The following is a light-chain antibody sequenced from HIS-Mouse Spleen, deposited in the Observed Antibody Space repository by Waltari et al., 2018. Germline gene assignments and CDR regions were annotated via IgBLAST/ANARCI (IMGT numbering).Light chain of an antibody. CDR2: DVI. J-gene: IGLJ2*01. CDR3: SSYTSSSTLV. Sequence: QSALTQPASVSGSPGQSITISCTGTSSDVGGYNYVSWYQQHPGKAPKLMIYDVINRPSGVSHRFSGSKSGNPASLTISGLQAEDEADYYCSSYTSSSTLVFGGGTKLTVL. CDR1: SSDVGGYNY. V-gene: IGLV2-14*03.